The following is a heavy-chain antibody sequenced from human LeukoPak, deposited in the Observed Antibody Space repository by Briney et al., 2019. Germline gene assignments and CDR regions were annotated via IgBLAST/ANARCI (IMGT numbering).Heavy chain of an antibody. V-gene: IGHV4-39*01. CDR3: ARGITMVVVVYFDY. J-gene: IGHJ4*02. CDR2: IYSSGTT. CDR1: GGSISSSTYY. Sequence: SETLSLTCTVSGGSISSSTYYWGWIRQPPGKGLEWIGSIYSSGTTYYNPSLKSRVTISVDTSKNQFSLKLSSVTAADTAVYYCARGITMVVVVYFDYWGQGTLVTVSS. D-gene: IGHD3-22*01.